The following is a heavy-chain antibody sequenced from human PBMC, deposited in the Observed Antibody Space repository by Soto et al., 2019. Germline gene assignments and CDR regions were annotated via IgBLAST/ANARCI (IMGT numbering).Heavy chain of an antibody. CDR2: IYDTGVSGYTPST. V-gene: IGHV4-59*01. J-gene: IGHJ6*02. CDR1: GGSITSSY. Sequence: SETLSLTCTVSGGSITSSYWSWIRRPPGKGLEWIAYIYDTGVSGYTPSTSYNPSLKSRVTMSLDTSKSQFSLKLTSVTAADTAVYYCARGEDAFFYYGLDVWGQGITVTVSS. CDR3: ARGEDAFFYYGLDV.